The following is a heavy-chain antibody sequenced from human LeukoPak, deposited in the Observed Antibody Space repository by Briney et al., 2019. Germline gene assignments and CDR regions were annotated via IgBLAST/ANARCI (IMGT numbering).Heavy chain of an antibody. V-gene: IGHV3-74*01. Sequence: GGSLRLSCAGSGFTFSSYWMHWVRQVPGKGLVWVSSIKPDGSTTNYADSVKGRFTISRDNAGNTLFLHANSLRAEDTAVYYCAGGGPTTWFWGQGTLVTISS. D-gene: IGHD2/OR15-2a*01. CDR3: AGGGPTTWF. CDR1: GFTFSSYW. J-gene: IGHJ4*02. CDR2: IKPDGSTT.